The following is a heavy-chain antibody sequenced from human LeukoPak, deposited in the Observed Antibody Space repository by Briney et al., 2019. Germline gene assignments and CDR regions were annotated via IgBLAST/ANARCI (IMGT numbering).Heavy chain of an antibody. CDR1: GFTFSSSN. V-gene: IGHV3-21*01. Sequence: PGGSPRLSCAASGFTFSSSNMDWVRQAPGKGLEWVSSISSSSSSIYYTDSVKGRFTISRDNTKNSLFLQMNSLRAEDTAVYFCAKEGRSTTPGYWGQGTLVTVSS. CDR3: AKEGRSTTPGY. D-gene: IGHD6-13*01. J-gene: IGHJ4*02. CDR2: ISSSSSSI.